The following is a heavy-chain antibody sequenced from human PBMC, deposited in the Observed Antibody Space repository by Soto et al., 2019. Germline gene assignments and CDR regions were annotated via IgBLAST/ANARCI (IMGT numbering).Heavy chain of an antibody. V-gene: IGHV3-30*18. CDR1: GFTFSDYA. CDR3: AKGVRQWPVTSDVNY. Sequence: VQLVESGGGVVQPGRSLRLSCAASGFTFSDYAMHWVRQAPGKGLAWVAVVSHDGRNTHYADSVKGRFTISSDSSKNTVALEMTSQRAEDTAGYYRAKGVRQWPVTSDVNYWGQGARVTVSS. CDR2: VSHDGRNT. J-gene: IGHJ4*02. D-gene: IGHD6-19*01.